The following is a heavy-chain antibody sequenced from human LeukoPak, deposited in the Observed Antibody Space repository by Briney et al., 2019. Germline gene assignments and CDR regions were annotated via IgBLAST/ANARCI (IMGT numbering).Heavy chain of an antibody. J-gene: IGHJ4*02. V-gene: IGHV4-59*01. CDR1: RGSINSYY. CDR3: ARDPSYHGGYFDY. D-gene: IGHD2-2*01. CDR2: IYYSGST. Sequence: SETLSLTCTVSRGSINSYYWSWIRQPPGKGLEWIGYIYYSGSTNYNPSLKSRVTISVDTSKNQFSLKLSSVTAADTAVYYCARDPSYHGGYFDYWGQGTLVTVFS.